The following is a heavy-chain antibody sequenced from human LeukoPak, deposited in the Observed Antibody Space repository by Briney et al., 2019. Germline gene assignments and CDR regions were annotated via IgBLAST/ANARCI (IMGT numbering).Heavy chain of an antibody. CDR1: RFTFSTYG. CDR2: ISYDGSNK. Sequence: PGGSLRLSCAASRFTFSTYGMYWVRQAPGKGLEWVAVISYDGSNKYYADSAKGRFTISRGNSKNTLYLEMNSLRVEDTAVYYCAKDLSPLVWFVSGSDAFDIWGQGTMVTVSS. V-gene: IGHV3-30*18. D-gene: IGHD3-10*01. J-gene: IGHJ3*02. CDR3: AKDLSPLVWFVSGSDAFDI.